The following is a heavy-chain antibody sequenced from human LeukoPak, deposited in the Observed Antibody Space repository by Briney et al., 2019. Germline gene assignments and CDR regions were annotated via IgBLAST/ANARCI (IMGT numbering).Heavy chain of an antibody. Sequence: SETLSLTCTVSGGSISSYYWSWIRQPAGKGLEWIGRIDTSGSTNYNPSLKSRVTMSVDTSKNQFSLKLSSVTAADTAVYYCAAWGVSYYDFWSGYYSPWGQGTLVTVSS. D-gene: IGHD3-3*01. CDR2: IDTSGST. CDR3: AAWGVSYYDFWSGYYSP. J-gene: IGHJ5*02. V-gene: IGHV4-4*07. CDR1: GGSISSYY.